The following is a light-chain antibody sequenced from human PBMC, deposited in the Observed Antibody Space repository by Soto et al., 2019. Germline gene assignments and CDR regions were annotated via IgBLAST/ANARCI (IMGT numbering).Light chain of an antibody. CDR1: QIVNRNF. CDR2: GAS. V-gene: IGKV3-20*01. Sequence: EIVLTQSPDTLSMSPGERATLSCRASQIVNRNFLAWFQQKSGQAPRLLIYGASIRATGIPDRFNGSGSGTDFTLTISRLEPADFALYFCQQYGSGTFGQGTKVEIK. CDR3: QQYGSGT. J-gene: IGKJ1*01.